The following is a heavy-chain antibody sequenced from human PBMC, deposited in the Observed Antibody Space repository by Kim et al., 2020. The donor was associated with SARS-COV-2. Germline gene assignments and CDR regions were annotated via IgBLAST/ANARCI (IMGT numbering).Heavy chain of an antibody. Sequence: ASVKVSCKASGFTFTNYGISWVRQAPGQGLEWMGWISAYDGITKYAQKFQGRVTMTTDTSTTTAYMELRSLRSDDTAVYYCASTGQLDYWCQGTLATV. CDR1: GFTFTNYG. CDR3: ASTGQLDY. V-gene: IGHV1-18*01. CDR2: ISAYDGIT. D-gene: IGHD1-1*01. J-gene: IGHJ4*02.